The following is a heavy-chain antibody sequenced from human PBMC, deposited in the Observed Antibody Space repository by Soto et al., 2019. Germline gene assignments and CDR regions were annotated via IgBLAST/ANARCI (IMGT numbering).Heavy chain of an antibody. CDR1: GFSFSSFG. V-gene: IGHV3-30*18. Sequence: QVQLVESGGGVVQPGRSLRLSCATSGFSFSSFGLHWVRQSPGKGLEWVAGISFDGSNKYYVDSVKGRVTISRDNSKYTLYLQMTSLRAEDTAVYFCVKGISRYRPVAVAYWGQGTLVSVSS. J-gene: IGHJ4*02. D-gene: IGHD3-3*02. CDR2: ISFDGSNK. CDR3: VKGISRYRPVAVAY.